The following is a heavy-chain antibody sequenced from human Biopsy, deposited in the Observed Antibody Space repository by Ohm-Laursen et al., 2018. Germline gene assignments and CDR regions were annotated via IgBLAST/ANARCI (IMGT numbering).Heavy chain of an antibody. CDR3: TKERRGWYSER. CDR2: ITHDGSKT. V-gene: IGHV3-30*18. J-gene: IGHJ4*02. D-gene: IGHD6-19*01. Sequence: SLRLSCAASGFTFSDYAMHWVRQAPGKGLEWVAIITHDGSKTYYAGSVEGRFTISRDQFKSTVYLQLNSLRTEDTAIYYCTKERRGWYSERWGQGAPVTVSS. CDR1: GFTFSDYA.